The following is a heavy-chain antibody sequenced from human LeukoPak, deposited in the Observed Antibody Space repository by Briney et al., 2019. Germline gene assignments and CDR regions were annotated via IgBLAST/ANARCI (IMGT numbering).Heavy chain of an antibody. V-gene: IGHV3-21*01. D-gene: IGHD2-2*01. Sequence: GGSLRLSCAASGFTFSSYSMNWVRQAPGKGLEWVSSISSSSSYIYYADSVKGRFTISRDNAKNSLYLQMNSLRAEDTAVYYCAKDRCSSTSCLSDAFDIWGQGTMVTVSS. CDR1: GFTFSSYS. J-gene: IGHJ3*02. CDR3: AKDRCSSTSCLSDAFDI. CDR2: ISSSSSYI.